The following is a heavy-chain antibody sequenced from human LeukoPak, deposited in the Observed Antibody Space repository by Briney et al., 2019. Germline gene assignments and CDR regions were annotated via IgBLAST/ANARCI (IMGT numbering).Heavy chain of an antibody. CDR1: GFTFSNAW. D-gene: IGHD5-18*01. V-gene: IGHV3-15*01. Sequence: GGSLRLSCAASGFTFSNAWMSWVRQAPGKGLEWVGRIKSKTDGGTTDYAAPVKGRFTISRDDSKNTLYLQMNSLKTEDTAVYYCTTDIADEGYSYGFGYYYGMDVWGQGTTVTVSS. CDR3: TTDIADEGYSYGFGYYYGMDV. CDR2: IKSKTDGGTT. J-gene: IGHJ6*02.